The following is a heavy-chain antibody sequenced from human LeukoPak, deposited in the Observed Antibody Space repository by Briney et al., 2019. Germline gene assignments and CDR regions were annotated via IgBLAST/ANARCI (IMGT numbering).Heavy chain of an antibody. J-gene: IGHJ4*02. D-gene: IGHD1-1*01. CDR3: SRITTDGYFEY. CDR2: IRWDDER. V-gene: IGHV3-7*01. Sequence: GGSLRLSCAASGFTFSDYYMSWIRQAPGKGLEWVASIRWDDERHHVDSVTGRFSVSRDNAKNSLYLQMNSLRAEDTAVYFCSRITTDGYFEYWGQGALVTVSS. CDR1: GFTFSDYY.